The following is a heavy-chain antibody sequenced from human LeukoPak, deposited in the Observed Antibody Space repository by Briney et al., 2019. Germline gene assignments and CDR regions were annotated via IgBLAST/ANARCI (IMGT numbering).Heavy chain of an antibody. V-gene: IGHV3-53*01. CDR3: ARLNFGDDY. CDR2: IYPGGDS. J-gene: IGHJ4*02. CDR1: GFNVGSKH. Sequence: GGSLGLSCAASGFNVGSKHMNWVRQAPGKGLEWVSGIYPGGDSYYADSLKGRFIISRDISKNTVFLQMNSLRDEDTAVYYCARLNFGDDYWGQGALVTVSS. D-gene: IGHD4-17*01.